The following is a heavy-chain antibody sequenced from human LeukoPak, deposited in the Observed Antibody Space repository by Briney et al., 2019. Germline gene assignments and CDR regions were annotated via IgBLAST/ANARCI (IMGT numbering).Heavy chain of an antibody. CDR2: IGTHNGNT. CDR1: GYTFTSYG. CDR3: ARVGVWQWLVRTDAFDI. D-gene: IGHD6-19*01. V-gene: IGHV1-18*01. Sequence: GASVKVSCKTSGYTFTSYGVSWVRQAPGQGLEWMGWIGTHNGNTNYAQKFQGRVIMTTDTSTSTAYMELMSLRSDDTAVFYCARVGVWQWLVRTDAFDIWGQGTMVTVSS. J-gene: IGHJ3*02.